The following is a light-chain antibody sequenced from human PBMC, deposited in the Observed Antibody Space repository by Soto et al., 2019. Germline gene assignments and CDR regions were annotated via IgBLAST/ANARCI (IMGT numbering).Light chain of an antibody. V-gene: IGKV1-33*01. CDR2: DAS. Sequence: DIQMTQSPSSLSASVGDRVTITCQASQDISNYLNWYQQKPGKAPKLLIYDASNLETGVPSRFSGIGSGTDFTFTISSRQPEDIETYYCQQYDNLPITFGQGTRLEIK. CDR3: QQYDNLPIT. J-gene: IGKJ5*01. CDR1: QDISNY.